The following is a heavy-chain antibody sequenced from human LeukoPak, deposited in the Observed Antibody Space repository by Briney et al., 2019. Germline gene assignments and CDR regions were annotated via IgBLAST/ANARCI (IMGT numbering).Heavy chain of an antibody. D-gene: IGHD6-19*01. CDR3: AKDRIAVAGITFDY. Sequence: GGSLRLSCAASGFTFSSYAMSWVRQAPGKGLEWVSAISGSGGTTYYADSVKGRFTISRDNYKNTLYLQMNSLRAEDTAVYYCAKDRIAVAGITFDYWGQGTLVTVSS. J-gene: IGHJ4*02. CDR1: GFTFSSYA. CDR2: ISGSGGTT. V-gene: IGHV3-23*01.